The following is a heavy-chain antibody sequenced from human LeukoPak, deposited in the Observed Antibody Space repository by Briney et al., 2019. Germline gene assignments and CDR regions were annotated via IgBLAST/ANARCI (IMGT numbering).Heavy chain of an antibody. V-gene: IGHV4-4*07. D-gene: IGHD1-20*01. CDR1: GGSISSYY. CDR3: ASRYNWNHFDY. CDR2: IYTSGST. J-gene: IGHJ4*01. Sequence: PSETLSLTCTVPGGSISSYYWSWIRQPAGKGLEWIGRIYTSGSTNYNPSLKSRVTISVDTSKNQFSLRLTSVTAADTAIYYCASRYNWNHFDYWGHGTLVTVSS.